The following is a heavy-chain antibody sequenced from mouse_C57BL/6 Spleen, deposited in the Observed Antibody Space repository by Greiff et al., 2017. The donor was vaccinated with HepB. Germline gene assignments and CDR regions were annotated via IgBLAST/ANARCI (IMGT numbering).Heavy chain of an antibody. V-gene: IGHV1-22*01. J-gene: IGHJ4*01. CDR3: ARWDLLLRYNAMDY. CDR1: GYTFTDYN. D-gene: IGHD1-1*01. Sequence: EVQLQQSGPELVKPGASVKMSCKASGYTFTDYNMHWVKQSHGKSLEWIGYINPNNGGTSYNQKFKGKATLTVNKSSSTAYMELRSLTSEDTAVYYCARWDLLLRYNAMDYWGQGTSVTVSS. CDR2: INPNNGGT.